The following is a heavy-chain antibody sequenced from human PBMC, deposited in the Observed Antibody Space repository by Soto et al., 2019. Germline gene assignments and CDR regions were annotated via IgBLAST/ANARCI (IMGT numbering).Heavy chain of an antibody. V-gene: IGHV3-7*03. D-gene: IGHD3-3*02. CDR2: VDKERGEQ. CDR3: ARTILIRYFDN. Sequence: PGGSLKLSCGPYEYTFIHFWMRWVRQAPGTGLQSVEFVDKERGEQHYADCVKARFTVSRDNAKSLVFLEMESVRVEDTAIYFCARTILIRYFDNWGQGT. J-gene: IGHJ4*02. CDR1: EYTFIHFW.